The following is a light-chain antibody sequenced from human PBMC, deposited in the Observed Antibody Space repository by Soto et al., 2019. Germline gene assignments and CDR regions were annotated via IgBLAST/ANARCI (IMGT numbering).Light chain of an antibody. V-gene: IGLV1-47*02. J-gene: IGLJ2*01. CDR2: SNN. CDR1: SSNIGGTNY. Sequence: QSVLTQPPSVSGAPGQRVFISCSGSSSNIGGTNYAYWYQQLPGAAPKLLMHSNNLRPSGVPERISGSKSGTSASLAISGLRPEDEAVYYCASWDDRLGAVIFGGGTKVTVL. CDR3: ASWDDRLGAVI.